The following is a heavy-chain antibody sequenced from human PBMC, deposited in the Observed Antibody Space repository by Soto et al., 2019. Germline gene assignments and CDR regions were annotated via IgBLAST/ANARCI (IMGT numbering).Heavy chain of an antibody. Sequence: QVQLQQWGAGLLKPSETLSLTCAVYGGSFSGYYWSWIRQPPGKGLEWIGEINHSGSTNYNPSLKGRVTISVDTSKNQFSLKLSSVTAADTAVYYCARGPGIAVAGTVDYWGQGTLVTVSS. CDR2: INHSGST. V-gene: IGHV4-34*01. CDR3: ARGPGIAVAGTVDY. D-gene: IGHD6-19*01. CDR1: GGSFSGYY. J-gene: IGHJ4*02.